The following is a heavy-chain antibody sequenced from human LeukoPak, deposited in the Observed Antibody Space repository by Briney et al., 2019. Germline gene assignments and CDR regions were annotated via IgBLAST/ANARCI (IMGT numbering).Heavy chain of an antibody. CDR3: ARSGGYSSSWSL. D-gene: IGHD6-13*01. V-gene: IGHV4-59*01. J-gene: IGHJ4*02. CDR2: IYYTGST. CDR1: GASISTYY. Sequence: SETLSLTCTVSGASISTYYWNWIRQPPGKGLEWIGYIYYTGSTNYNPSLKSRVTISVDTSKNQSSLKLSSVTAADTAVYYCARSGGYSSSWSLWGQGTLVTVS.